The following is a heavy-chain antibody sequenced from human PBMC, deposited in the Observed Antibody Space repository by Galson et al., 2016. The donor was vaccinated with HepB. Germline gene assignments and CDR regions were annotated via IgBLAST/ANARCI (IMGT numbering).Heavy chain of an antibody. Sequence: SLRLSCAASGFTFSSYGMHWVRQAPGKGLDWVAVIWYDGSNKFYADSVKGRFTISRDNSKNTLCLQMNSLRAEDTAVYYCARERGIAAAATLDYWGQGTLVTVSS. D-gene: IGHD6-13*01. CDR1: GFTFSSYG. V-gene: IGHV3-33*01. CDR3: ARERGIAAAATLDY. CDR2: IWYDGSNK. J-gene: IGHJ4*02.